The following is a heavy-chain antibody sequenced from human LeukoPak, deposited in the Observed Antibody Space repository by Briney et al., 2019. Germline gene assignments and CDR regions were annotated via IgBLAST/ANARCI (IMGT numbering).Heavy chain of an antibody. Sequence: ASVKVSCTASGGTFSTYAISWVRQDPGQELEWMGRIIPIFGTANYAQKFQGRVTITTDESTSTAYMELSSLRSEDTAVYYCARGPRRGRGSSFLDAFDIWGQGTMVAVSS. CDR2: IIPIFGTA. J-gene: IGHJ3*02. D-gene: IGHD2/OR15-2a*01. CDR3: ARGPRRGRGSSFLDAFDI. CDR1: GGTFSTYA. V-gene: IGHV1-69*05.